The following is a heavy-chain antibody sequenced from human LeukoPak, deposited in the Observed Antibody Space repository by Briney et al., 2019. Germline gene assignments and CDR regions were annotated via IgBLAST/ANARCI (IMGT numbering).Heavy chain of an antibody. Sequence: GGSLRLSCAASGFTFSSYAMSWVRQAPGKGLEWVSAIYGSGGSRYYADSVKGRFTIYRDNYKNTLYLQMNSLRAEDTDVYYCARDARKDIVVVVAALNWFDPWGQGTLVTVSS. CDR1: GFTFSSYA. CDR2: IYGSGGSR. V-gene: IGHV3-23*01. CDR3: ARDARKDIVVVVAALNWFDP. D-gene: IGHD2-15*01. J-gene: IGHJ5*02.